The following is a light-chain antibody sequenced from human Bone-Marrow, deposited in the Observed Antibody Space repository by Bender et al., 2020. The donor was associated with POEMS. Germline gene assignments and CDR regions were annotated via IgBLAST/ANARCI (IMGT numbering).Light chain of an antibody. V-gene: IGLV2-14*02. CDR1: STDIGAYNL. CDR3: SSYTSSSTLYV. J-gene: IGLJ1*01. CDR2: EVN. Sequence: QSALTQPASVSGSPGQSITISCIGSSTDIGAYNLVSWYQHHPGKAPKFIIYEVNKRPSGVSNRFSASKSGNTASLRISGLQAEDEADYYCSSYTSSSTLYVFGTGTKVTVL.